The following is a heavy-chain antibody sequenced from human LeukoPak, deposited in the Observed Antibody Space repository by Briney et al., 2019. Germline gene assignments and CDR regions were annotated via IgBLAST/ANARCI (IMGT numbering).Heavy chain of an antibody. CDR1: GFPFSRYW. D-gene: IGHD6-19*01. J-gene: IGHJ4*01. Sequence: GGSLRLSCAASGFPFSRYWMSWVHQAPGKGLEWVANIKQDGSEKYYVDSVKGRFTISRDNAKNSLYLQMNSLRAEDTAVYYCPRYIYSSGWCFDYWGQGTLVTVSS. V-gene: IGHV3-7*01. CDR2: IKQDGSEK. CDR3: PRYIYSSGWCFDY.